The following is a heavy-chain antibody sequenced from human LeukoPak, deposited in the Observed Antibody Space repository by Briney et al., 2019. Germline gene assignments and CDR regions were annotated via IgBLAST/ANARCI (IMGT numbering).Heavy chain of an antibody. J-gene: IGHJ6*03. CDR2: IKQDGSEK. Sequence: GGSLRLSCAASGFTFTTYWMGWVRQAPGKGLEWVANIKQDGSEKYYGDSVKGRFTISRDNAKNSLSLQMNSLRAEDTAVYYCASGRPSDYYYNMDVWAKGTTVTVSS. V-gene: IGHV3-7*01. CDR1: GFTFTTYW. CDR3: ASGRPSDYYYNMDV. D-gene: IGHD3/OR15-3a*01.